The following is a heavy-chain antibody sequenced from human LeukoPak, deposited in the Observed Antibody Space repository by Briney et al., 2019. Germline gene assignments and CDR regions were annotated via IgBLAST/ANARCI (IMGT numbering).Heavy chain of an antibody. CDR1: GGSFSGYY. D-gene: IGHD3-10*01. CDR2: INHSGST. CDR3: AVRGVIRWFDP. Sequence: SETLSLTCAVYGGSFSGYYWSWIRQPPGKGLEWIGEINHSGSTNHNPSLKSRVTISVDTSKNQFSLKLSSVTAADTAVYYCAVRGVIRWFDPWGQGTLVTVSS. V-gene: IGHV4-34*01. J-gene: IGHJ5*02.